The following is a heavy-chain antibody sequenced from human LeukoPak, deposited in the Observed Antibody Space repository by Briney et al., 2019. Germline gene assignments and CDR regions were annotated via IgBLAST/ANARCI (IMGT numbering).Heavy chain of an antibody. CDR2: IRSKANSYAT. CDR1: GFTFSGSA. CDR3: TRQVYSSSRVDY. D-gene: IGHD6-13*01. Sequence: GGSLRLSCAASGFTFSGSAMHWVRQASGKGLEWVGRIRSKANSYATAYAASVKGRFTISRDDSKNTAYLQMNSLKTEDTAVYYCTRQVYSSSRVDYWGQGTLVTVSS. V-gene: IGHV3-73*01. J-gene: IGHJ4*02.